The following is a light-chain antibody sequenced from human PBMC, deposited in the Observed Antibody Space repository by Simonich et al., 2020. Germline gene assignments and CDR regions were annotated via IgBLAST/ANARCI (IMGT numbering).Light chain of an antibody. Sequence: QLVLTQSPSASASLGASVKPTCTLSSGNSSYAIAWHQQQPEKGPRYLMKLNSDGSHSKGDGIPDRFSGASAGAERYLTISSLQSEDEADYYCETWDSNTHWVFGGGTKLTVL. CDR3: ETWDSNTHWV. CDR2: LNSDGSH. CDR1: SGNSSYA. V-gene: IGLV4-69*01. J-gene: IGLJ3*02.